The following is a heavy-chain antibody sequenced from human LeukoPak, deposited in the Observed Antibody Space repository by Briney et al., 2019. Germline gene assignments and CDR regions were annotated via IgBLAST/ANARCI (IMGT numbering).Heavy chain of an antibody. D-gene: IGHD5-12*01. CDR3: AREETTRSLRAFDC. V-gene: IGHV4-4*07. Sequence: SETLSLTCTVSNGSVGSNFWTYMRQPAGQGLEWIGRIHTSGTTNYNPSLKGRVTMSVATSKNQFSLELSSVTAADTAVYDCAREETTRSLRAFDCWGQGTLVTVSS. CDR1: NGSVGSNF. J-gene: IGHJ4*02. CDR2: IHTSGTT.